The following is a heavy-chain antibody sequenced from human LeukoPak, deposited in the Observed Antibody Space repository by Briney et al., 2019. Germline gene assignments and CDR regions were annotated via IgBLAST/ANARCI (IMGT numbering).Heavy chain of an antibody. CDR1: GFTFSSYW. D-gene: IGHD2-2*01. CDR2: IKQDESEK. V-gene: IGHV3-7*01. Sequence: PGGSLRLSCAASGFTFSSYWMTWVRQAPGKGLEWVVNIKQDESEKYYVDSVKGRFTISRDNAKNSLYLQMNSLRAEDTAVYYCARGLAEDIVLVPAAPYFYYMDVWGKGTTVTVSS. J-gene: IGHJ6*03. CDR3: ARGLAEDIVLVPAAPYFYYMDV.